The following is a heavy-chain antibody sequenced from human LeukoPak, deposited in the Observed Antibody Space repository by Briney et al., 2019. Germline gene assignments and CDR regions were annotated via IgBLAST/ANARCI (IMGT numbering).Heavy chain of an antibody. CDR2: INPNSGGT. CDR1: GYTFTGYY. CDR3: ARDLGITMLRGVISPFPPYNWFNP. D-gene: IGHD3-10*01. Sequence: ASVKVSCKASGYTFTGYYMHWVRQAPGQGLEWMGWINPNSGGTNYAQKFQGWVTMTRDTSISTAYMELSRLRSDDTAVYYCARDLGITMLRGVISPFPPYNWFNPWGQGTLVTVSS. V-gene: IGHV1-2*04. J-gene: IGHJ5*02.